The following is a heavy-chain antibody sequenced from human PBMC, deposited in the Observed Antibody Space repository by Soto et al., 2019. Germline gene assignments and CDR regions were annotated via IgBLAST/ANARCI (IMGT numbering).Heavy chain of an antibody. Sequence: QVQLQESGPGLVKPSGTLSLTCAVSGGSISSSNWWSWVRQPPGKGLEWIGEIYHSGSTNYNPSLRSRVTLSVDKSKNPFALKLSSVPAADTAVYYWARAAMGGSSWPFDYWGQGTLVTVSS. CDR2: IYHSGST. D-gene: IGHD6-13*01. CDR3: ARAAMGGSSWPFDY. V-gene: IGHV4-4*02. J-gene: IGHJ4*02. CDR1: GGSISSSNW.